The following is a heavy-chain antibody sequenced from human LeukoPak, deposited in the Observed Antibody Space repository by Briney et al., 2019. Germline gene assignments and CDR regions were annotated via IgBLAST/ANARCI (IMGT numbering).Heavy chain of an antibody. CDR2: IYYSGST. Sequence: PSETLSLTCTVSGGSISSSSYYWGWIRQPPGKGLEWIGTIYYSGSTYYNPSLKSRVTISVDTSKNQFSLKVSSVTAADTAVYYCARLSSSGWLRYYFDYWGQGTLVTVSS. CDR1: GGSISSSSYY. J-gene: IGHJ4*02. D-gene: IGHD6-19*01. V-gene: IGHV4-39*01. CDR3: ARLSSSGWLRYYFDY.